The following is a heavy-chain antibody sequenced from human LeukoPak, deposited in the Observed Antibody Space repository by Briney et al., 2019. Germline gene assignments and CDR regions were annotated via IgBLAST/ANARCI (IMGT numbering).Heavy chain of an antibody. D-gene: IGHD2-15*01. Sequence: PGGSLRLSCAASGFTFSSYAMHWVRQAPGKGLEWVAVISYDGSNKYYADSVKGRFTISRDNSKNTLYLQMNSLRAEDTAVYYCAREATGYGDDAFDIWGQGTMVTVSS. CDR2: ISYDGSNK. J-gene: IGHJ3*02. CDR1: GFTFSSYA. V-gene: IGHV3-30*04. CDR3: AREATGYGDDAFDI.